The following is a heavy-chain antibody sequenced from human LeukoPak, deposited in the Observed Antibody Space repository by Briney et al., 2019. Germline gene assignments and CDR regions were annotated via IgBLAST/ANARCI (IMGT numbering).Heavy chain of an antibody. V-gene: IGHV3-48*01. CDR1: GFTFSSYS. D-gene: IGHD3-10*01. CDR3: AKGAVREELYYYYMDV. J-gene: IGHJ6*03. CDR2: ISSSSSTI. Sequence: GGSLRLSCAASGFTFSSYSMNWVRQAPGKGLEWVSYISSSSSTIYYADSVKGRFTISRDNAKNSLYLQMNSLRAEDTAVYYCAKGAVREELYYYYMDVWGKGTTVTISS.